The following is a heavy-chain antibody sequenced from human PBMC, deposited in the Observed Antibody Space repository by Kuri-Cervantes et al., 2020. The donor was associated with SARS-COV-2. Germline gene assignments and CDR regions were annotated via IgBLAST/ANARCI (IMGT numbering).Heavy chain of an antibody. CDR3: ARDPNANHNNWFDP. CDR1: AGTFSAYC. Sequence: SETLSLTCYVYAGTFSAYCWSWIRQPPGKGLEWIGEIIHGGSTNYNPSLKSRATISLDTSKKQFSLKLPSVTAADTAVYYCARDPNANHNNWFDPWGQGTLVTVSS. J-gene: IGHJ5*02. V-gene: IGHV4-34*12. CDR2: IIHGGST. D-gene: IGHD4/OR15-4a*01.